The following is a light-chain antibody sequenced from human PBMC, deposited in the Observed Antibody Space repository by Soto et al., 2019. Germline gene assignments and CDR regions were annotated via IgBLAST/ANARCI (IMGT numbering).Light chain of an antibody. CDR1: QSISSY. Sequence: EIVMTQSPATLSVSPGERATLSCRASQSISSYLAWYQQNPGQAPRLLIYGASTRATGIPARFSGSGSGTEFTLTISSLQSEDFAVYYCQQYKNWPLTFGQGTRLEIK. CDR2: GAS. J-gene: IGKJ5*01. V-gene: IGKV3-15*01. CDR3: QQYKNWPLT.